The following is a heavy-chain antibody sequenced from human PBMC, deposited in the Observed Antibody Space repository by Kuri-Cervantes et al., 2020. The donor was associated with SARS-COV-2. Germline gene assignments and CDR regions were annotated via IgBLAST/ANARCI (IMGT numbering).Heavy chain of an antibody. V-gene: IGHV2-70*04. CDR3: ARGSGSTFHAFDI. CDR1: GFSLSTSGMR. CDR2: IDWDDDR. D-gene: IGHD3-3*01. Sequence: SGPTLVKPTQPLTLTCTFSGFSLSTSGMRGSWIRQPPGKALEWLARIDWDDDRFYSTSLKTRLTISKDTSKNQVVLTMTNMDPVDTATYYCARGSGSTFHAFDIWGQGTMVTVSS. J-gene: IGHJ3*02.